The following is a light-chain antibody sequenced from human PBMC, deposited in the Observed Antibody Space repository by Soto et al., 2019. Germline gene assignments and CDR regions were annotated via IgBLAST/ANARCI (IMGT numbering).Light chain of an antibody. V-gene: IGKV1-5*03. CDR3: QQYSSSST. CDR2: KAS. CDR1: QSISSW. J-gene: IGKJ1*01. Sequence: DIQMTQSPSTLSASVGDRVTITCRASQSISSWLAWYQQKPGKAPKVLIYKASNLESGVPSRFSGSGSGTEFTLTISSLQPDDFATYYCQQYSSSSTFGQGTKVDIK.